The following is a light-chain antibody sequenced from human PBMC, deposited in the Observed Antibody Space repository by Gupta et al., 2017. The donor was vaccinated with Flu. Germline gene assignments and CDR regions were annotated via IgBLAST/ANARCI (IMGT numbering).Light chain of an antibody. CDR3: LQDYIYPRT. CDR2: GAF. CDR1: QPIRND. Sequence: GDKVTITCRASQPIRNDLDWYQQRPGKAPKLLIYGAFNLQSGVPSRFSGSASGTDFTLTISSLQPEDFATYYCLQDYIYPRTFGQGTRLEIK. J-gene: IGKJ2*01. V-gene: IGKV1-6*01.